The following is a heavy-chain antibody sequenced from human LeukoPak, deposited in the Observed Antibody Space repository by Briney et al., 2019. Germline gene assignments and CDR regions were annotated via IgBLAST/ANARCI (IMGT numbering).Heavy chain of an antibody. V-gene: IGHV3-23*01. J-gene: IGHJ4*02. CDR1: GITLNIFA. CDR3: ATDPATVGVTARDY. Sequence: GGSLRLSCAASGITLNIFAMNWVRQAPGKGLEWVSAITRSGTNTFYRDSVKGRLTVSRDNSKNTIFLQMNTLRADDTAVYFCATDPATVGVTARDYWGQGTPVTVSS. CDR2: ITRSGTNT. D-gene: IGHD1-26*01.